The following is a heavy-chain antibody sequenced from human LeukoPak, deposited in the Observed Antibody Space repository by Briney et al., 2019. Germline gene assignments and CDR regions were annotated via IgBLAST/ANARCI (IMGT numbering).Heavy chain of an antibody. CDR1: GFTVSSNY. V-gene: IGHV3-53*01. Sequence: GGSLRLSCAASGFTVSSNYMSWVRQAPGKGLEWVSVIYSSGNTYYADSVKGRFTISRDNSKNTLFLQMNSLRAEDTAVYYCARGARRICSSTSCPFDPWGQGTLVTVSS. CDR2: IYSSGNT. CDR3: ARGARRICSSTSCPFDP. D-gene: IGHD2-2*01. J-gene: IGHJ5*02.